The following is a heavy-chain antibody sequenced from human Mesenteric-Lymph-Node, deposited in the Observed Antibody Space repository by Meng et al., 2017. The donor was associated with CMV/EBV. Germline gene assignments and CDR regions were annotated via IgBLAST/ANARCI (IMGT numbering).Heavy chain of an antibody. CDR3: ARAEYQLLDEYNWFDP. J-gene: IGHJ5*02. CDR2: INHSGST. V-gene: IGHV4-34*01. Sequence: SETLSLTCAVYGGSFSDYYWSWIRQPPGKGLEWIGEINHSGSTNYNPSLKSRVTISVDTSKNQFSLKLNSVTAADTAVYYCARAEYQLLDEYNWFDPWGQGTLVTVSS. D-gene: IGHD2-2*01. CDR1: GGSFSDYY.